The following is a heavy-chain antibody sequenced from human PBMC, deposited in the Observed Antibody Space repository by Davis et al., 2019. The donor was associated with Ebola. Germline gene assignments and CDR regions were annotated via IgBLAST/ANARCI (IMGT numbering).Heavy chain of an antibody. CDR1: GFTFSSYS. V-gene: IGHV3-30*03. D-gene: IGHD3-10*01. CDR2: ISYDGSNK. CDR3: ARDLRKGSGSYRFDY. J-gene: IGHJ4*02. Sequence: GGSLRLSCAASGFTFSSYSMNWVRQAPGKGLEWVAVISYDGSNKYYADSVKGRFTISRDNSKNTLYLQMNSLRAEDTAVYYCARDLRKGSGSYRFDYWGQGTLVTVSS.